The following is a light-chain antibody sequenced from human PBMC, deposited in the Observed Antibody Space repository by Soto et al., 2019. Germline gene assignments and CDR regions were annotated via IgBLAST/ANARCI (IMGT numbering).Light chain of an antibody. CDR2: GAS. CDR3: QHYGRSRWT. Sequence: EIVLTQSPGTLSLSPGERATLSCRASQSVSNSYLAWYQHKPGKAPRLLIYGASSRATGIPDRFSGSESGTDINLTISRMEPEDFAVYYCQHYGRSRWTFGQGTKVEIK. J-gene: IGKJ1*01. V-gene: IGKV3-20*01. CDR1: QSVSNSY.